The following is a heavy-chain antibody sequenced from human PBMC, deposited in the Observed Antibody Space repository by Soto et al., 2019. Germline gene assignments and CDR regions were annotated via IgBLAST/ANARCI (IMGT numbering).Heavy chain of an antibody. Sequence: PSETLSLTCSVSGGSISSADHLWSWIRQPPGKGLEWIGYIHYGGSTYHNASLKSRISMSVDTSKNHFSLQLSSVTAADTAVYYCATYRKFFQIWGQGTKVTVSS. CDR1: GGSISSADHL. J-gene: IGHJ3*02. CDR3: ATYRKFFQI. V-gene: IGHV4-30-4*01. CDR2: IHYGGST.